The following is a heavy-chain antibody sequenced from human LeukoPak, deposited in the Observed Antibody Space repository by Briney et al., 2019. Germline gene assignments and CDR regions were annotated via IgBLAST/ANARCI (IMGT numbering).Heavy chain of an antibody. CDR1: GYTFSGYY. CDR3: ARDSGALGNTFWYY. J-gene: IGHJ4*02. Sequence: ASVKVSCKASGYTFSGYYIHWVRQAPGQGLEWVGCINPNSGGTIYAQKFQDRVTMTRDTSISTAYMELNRLRSDDTAVYYCARDSGALGNTFWYYWGQGTLVTVSS. V-gene: IGHV1-2*02. D-gene: IGHD3-10*01. CDR2: INPNSGGT.